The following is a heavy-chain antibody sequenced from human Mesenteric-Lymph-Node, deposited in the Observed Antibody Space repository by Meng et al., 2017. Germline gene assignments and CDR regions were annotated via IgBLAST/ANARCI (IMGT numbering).Heavy chain of an antibody. CDR2: ISAYNGET. CDR1: GYTFTNSG. CDR3: ARLGYSYGHGIDY. D-gene: IGHD5-18*01. V-gene: IGHV1-18*01. Sequence: ASVKVSCKAYGYTFTNSGISWVRQAPGQGLEWMGWISAYNGETHYPQKSQGRVTLTTDTSTNTAYMELRSLRSDDTAVYYCARLGYSYGHGIDYWGQGTLVTVSS. J-gene: IGHJ4*02.